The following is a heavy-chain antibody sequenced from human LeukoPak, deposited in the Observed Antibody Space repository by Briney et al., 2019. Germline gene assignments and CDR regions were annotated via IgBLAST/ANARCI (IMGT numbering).Heavy chain of an antibody. CDR2: IISNGGST. CDR3: ARITMGATSANFYYYFLDA. D-gene: IGHD3-3*01. V-gene: IGHV3-64*02. CDR1: GFTFSGYA. J-gene: IGHJ6*03. Sequence: GGSLRLSCAASGFTFSGYALHWVRQAPGKGLEYVSAIISNGGSTNYADSVKGRFTVSRDNSKNTLYLQMDSLRAEDMAVYYCARITMGATSANFYYYFLDAWGKGTTVTVSS.